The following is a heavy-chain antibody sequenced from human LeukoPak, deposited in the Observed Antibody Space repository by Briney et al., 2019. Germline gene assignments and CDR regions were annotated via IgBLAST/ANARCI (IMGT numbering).Heavy chain of an antibody. J-gene: IGHJ4*02. CDR3: ARMTLYCSSTSCHFDY. Sequence: GASVKVSCKASGYTFTSYGISWVRQATGQGLEWMGWMNPNSGNTGYAQKFQGRVTMTRNTSISTAYMELSSLRSEDTAVYYCARMTLYCSSTSCHFDYWGQGTLVTVSS. V-gene: IGHV1-8*02. D-gene: IGHD2-2*01. CDR1: GYTFTSYG. CDR2: MNPNSGNT.